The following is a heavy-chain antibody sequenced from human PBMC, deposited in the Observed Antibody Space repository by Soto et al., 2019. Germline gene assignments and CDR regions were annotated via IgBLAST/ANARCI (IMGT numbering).Heavy chain of an antibody. CDR3: ASWADYYGSGSYYSWCTCWFDP. Sequence: GESLKISCKGSGYSFTSYWISWVRQMPGKGLEWLGRIDPSDSYTNYSPSFQGHVTITADKSISTASLQWSSLKASDTAMYYCASWADYYGSGSYYSWCTCWFDPWGQGTLVTVSS. CDR1: GYSFTSYW. D-gene: IGHD3-10*01. V-gene: IGHV5-10-1*01. J-gene: IGHJ5*02. CDR2: IDPSDSYT.